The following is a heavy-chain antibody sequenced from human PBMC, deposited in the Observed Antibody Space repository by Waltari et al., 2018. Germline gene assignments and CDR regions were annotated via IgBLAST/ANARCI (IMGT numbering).Heavy chain of an antibody. J-gene: IGHJ2*01. CDR1: GGSISSYS. D-gene: IGHD3-9*01. CDR3: ARDILTGYPVEDWYFDL. V-gene: IGHV4-59*01. Sequence: QVQLQESGPGLVKPSETLSLTCTVSGGSISSYSWSWIRQPPGKGLEWIGYIYYSGSTNYNPSLESRVTISVDTSKNQFSLKLSSVTAADTAVYWCARDILTGYPVEDWYFDLWGRGTLVTVSS. CDR2: IYYSGST.